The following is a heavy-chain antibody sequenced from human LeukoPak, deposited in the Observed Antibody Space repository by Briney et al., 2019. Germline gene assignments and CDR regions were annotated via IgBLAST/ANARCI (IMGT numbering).Heavy chain of an antibody. V-gene: IGHV1-8*01. Sequence: GESLKISCKASGYTFTSYDINWVRQATGQGLEWMGWMNPNSGNTGYAQKFQGRVTMTRNTSISTAYMELSSLRSEDTAVYYCARESNYRGFDPWGQGTLVTVSS. CDR2: MNPNSGNT. J-gene: IGHJ5*02. CDR1: GYTFTSYD. D-gene: IGHD4-11*01. CDR3: ARESNYRGFDP.